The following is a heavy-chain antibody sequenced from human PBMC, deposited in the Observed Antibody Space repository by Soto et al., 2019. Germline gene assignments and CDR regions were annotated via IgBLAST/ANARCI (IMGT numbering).Heavy chain of an antibody. J-gene: IGHJ4*02. D-gene: IGHD1-26*01. CDR2: ISVYHGNT. Sequence: QVQLVQSGAEVKKPGASVTVSCQASGFTFNTYVITWVRQAPGQGLKWLGWISVYHGNTNYAQKVQGRVTMTTDTSTSTAYMELRSLRSDDPAVYFCARGGSGSYRMFDYWGQGTLVTVSS. CDR1: GFTFNTYV. CDR3: ARGGSGSYRMFDY. V-gene: IGHV1-18*01.